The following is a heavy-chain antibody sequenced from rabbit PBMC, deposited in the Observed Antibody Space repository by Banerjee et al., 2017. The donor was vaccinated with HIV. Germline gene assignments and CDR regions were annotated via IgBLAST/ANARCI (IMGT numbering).Heavy chain of an antibody. D-gene: IGHD1-1*01. Sequence: QQQLEESGGGLVKPEGSLTLSCTASGFSFNNKYVMCWVRQAPGKGLEWIACINSNTGNTVYASWAKGRFTISKTSSTTVTLQMTSLTAADTATYFCARVDAGSSGYPYYFNLWGQGTLVTVS. J-gene: IGHJ4*01. CDR2: INSNTGNT. CDR1: GFSFNNKYV. CDR3: ARVDAGSSGYPYYFNL. V-gene: IGHV1S45*01.